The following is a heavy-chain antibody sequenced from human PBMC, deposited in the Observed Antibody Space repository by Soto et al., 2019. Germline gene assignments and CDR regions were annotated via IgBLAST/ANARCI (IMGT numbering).Heavy chain of an antibody. CDR1: GFTFSNYG. J-gene: IGHJ4*02. Sequence: GGSLRLSWVVSGFTFSNYGMHWVRQPPGKGLEWVAFIWHDGSKKYYGDSVKGRFTISRDSFKNTVFLEMNSLRAEDTAVYYCARDHHRYSGYDYVDYWGQGTLVTVSS. D-gene: IGHD5-12*01. V-gene: IGHV3-33*01. CDR2: IWHDGSKK. CDR3: ARDHHRYSGYDYVDY.